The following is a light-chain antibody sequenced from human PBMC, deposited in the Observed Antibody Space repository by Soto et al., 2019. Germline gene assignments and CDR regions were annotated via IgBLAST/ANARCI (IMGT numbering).Light chain of an antibody. J-gene: IGKJ1*01. CDR1: QSVSSN. V-gene: IGKV3-20*01. CDR2: GAS. Sequence: EIVLTQSNGTLSLSPGERATLSCRASQSVSSNLAWYQQKPGQAPRLLIYGASSRATGIPDRFSGSGSGTDFTLTSSRLEPEDFAVYYCQQYGSSLTFGQGTKVDIK. CDR3: QQYGSSLT.